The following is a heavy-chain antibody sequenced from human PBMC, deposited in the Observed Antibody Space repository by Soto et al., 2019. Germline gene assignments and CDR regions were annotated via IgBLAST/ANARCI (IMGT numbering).Heavy chain of an antibody. J-gene: IGHJ5*02. Sequence: EVQLLESGGGLVQPGGSLRLSCAASGFTFSSYAMSWVRQAPGKGLEWVSAISGSGGSTYYADSVKGRFTISRDNSENTLYLQMNSRRAEDTAVYYCAKIGDSSGYYESGWFDPWGQGTLVTVSS. CDR1: GFTFSSYA. CDR2: ISGSGGST. D-gene: IGHD3-22*01. CDR3: AKIGDSSGYYESGWFDP. V-gene: IGHV3-23*01.